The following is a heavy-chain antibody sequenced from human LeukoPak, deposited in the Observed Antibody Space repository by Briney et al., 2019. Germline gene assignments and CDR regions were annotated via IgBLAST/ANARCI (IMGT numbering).Heavy chain of an antibody. CDR2: INPHSGGT. J-gene: IGHJ4*02. CDR3: ARAGGYCGRISCPYYFDY. V-gene: IGHV1-2*02. D-gene: IGHD2-15*01. CDR1: GYTFTGYY. Sequence: GASVKVSCKASGYTFTGYYMHWVRQAPGQGLEWMGWINPHSGGTNYAQKFQGRVTMTRDTSIRTPYMELSSLRSEDTAVYYCARAGGYCGRISCPYYFDYWGQGSLVAVSS.